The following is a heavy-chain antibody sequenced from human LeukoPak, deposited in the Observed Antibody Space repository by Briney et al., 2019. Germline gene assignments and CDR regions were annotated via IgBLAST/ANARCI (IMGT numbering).Heavy chain of an antibody. V-gene: IGHV3-23*01. CDR1: GFTFSSYA. D-gene: IGHD5-12*01. CDR3: TTRLRNHFDY. J-gene: IGHJ4*02. Sequence: PGGSLRLSCAASGFTFSSYAMSWVRQAPGKGLEWVSTISDGSRDTHYAGSVKGRFTISGDDSQNIVYLQMDSLRAEDTALYYCTTRLRNHFDYWGQGTQVTVSS. CDR2: ISDGSRDT.